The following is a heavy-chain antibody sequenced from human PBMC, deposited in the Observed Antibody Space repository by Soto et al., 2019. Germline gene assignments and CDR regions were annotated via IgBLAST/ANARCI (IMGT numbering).Heavy chain of an antibody. V-gene: IGHV3-30*03. D-gene: IGHD3-22*01. CDR2: ISYDGSDK. CDR1: GFTFSNYG. J-gene: IGHJ4*02. CDR3: ARDNSGYSPLDY. Sequence: QVQLVESGGGVVQPGRSLRLCCAASGFTFSNYGMHWVRQAPGKGLEWVAMISYDGSDKYYIDSVKGRFTISRDNSKNTLCLQMNSLRTEDTAEYYCARDNSGYSPLDYWGQGTLVTVSS.